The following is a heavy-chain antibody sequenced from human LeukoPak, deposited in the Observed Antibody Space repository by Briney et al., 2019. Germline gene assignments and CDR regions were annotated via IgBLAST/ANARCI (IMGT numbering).Heavy chain of an antibody. Sequence: SETLSLACTVSGGSISNYYWNWIRQPAGKGLEWVGRVYASGSTRYNPSFNSRVTMSAETSKNQVSLKMTSVTAADTAVYFCARDQSGFGGHNNDAFDIWGQGTMVTVSS. D-gene: IGHD3-16*01. CDR2: VYASGST. CDR3: ARDQSGFGGHNNDAFDI. V-gene: IGHV4-4*07. CDR1: GGSISNYY. J-gene: IGHJ3*02.